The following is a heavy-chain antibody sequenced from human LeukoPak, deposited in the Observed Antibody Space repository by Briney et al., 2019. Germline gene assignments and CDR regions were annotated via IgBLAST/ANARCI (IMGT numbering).Heavy chain of an antibody. J-gene: IGHJ3*02. CDR3: ARDRPPLKPDAFDI. CDR1: GFTVSSNY. Sequence: GGSLRLSCAASGFTVSSNYMSWVRQAPGKGLEWVSVIYSGGSTYYADSVKGRFTISRDNSKNTLYLQMNSLRAEDTAVYYCARDRPPLKPDAFDIWGQGTMVTVSS. V-gene: IGHV3-66*01. CDR2: IYSGGST.